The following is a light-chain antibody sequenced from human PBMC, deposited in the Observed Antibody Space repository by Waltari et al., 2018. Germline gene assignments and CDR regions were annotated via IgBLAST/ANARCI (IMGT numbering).Light chain of an antibody. CDR1: ILRTYY. Sequence: SSDLTQDPAVSVALGQTVRITCQGDILRTYYGNWCRQKPGQPPELVISGKNNRPSGSPDRFSASSSGNTASLIITGAQAEDEADYYCSSRELSGHVVFGGGTRLTVL. CDR2: GKN. V-gene: IGLV3-19*01. CDR3: SSRELSGHVV. J-gene: IGLJ2*01.